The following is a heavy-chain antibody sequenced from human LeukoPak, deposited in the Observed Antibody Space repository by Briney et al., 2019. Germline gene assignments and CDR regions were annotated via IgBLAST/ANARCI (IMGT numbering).Heavy chain of an antibody. CDR3: ANTRGAAAGTGWFDP. CDR2: ISGSSGST. CDR1: GFTFSSYA. J-gene: IGHJ5*02. Sequence: GGSLRLSCAASGFTFSSYAMSWVRQAPGKGLEWVSAISGSSGSTYYADSVKGRFTISRDNSKNTLYLQMNSLRAEDTAVYYCANTRGAAAGTGWFDPWGQGTLVTVSS. V-gene: IGHV3-23*01. D-gene: IGHD6-13*01.